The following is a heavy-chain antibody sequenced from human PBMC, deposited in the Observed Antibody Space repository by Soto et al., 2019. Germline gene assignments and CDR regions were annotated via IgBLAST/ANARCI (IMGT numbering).Heavy chain of an antibody. J-gene: IGHJ4*02. Sequence: QLQLQESGSGLVKPSQTLSLTCAVSGGSISSGGYSWSWIRQPPGKGLEWIGYMYHSGSTYYNPYPKSRVYTSVDRSKNQSSLKLGSVTAEDTDGYYCARGQVEAAQHLGQGTLVTVSS. D-gene: IGHD2-15*01. CDR2: MYHSGST. CDR1: GGSISSGGYS. V-gene: IGHV4-30-2*01. CDR3: ARGQVEAAQH.